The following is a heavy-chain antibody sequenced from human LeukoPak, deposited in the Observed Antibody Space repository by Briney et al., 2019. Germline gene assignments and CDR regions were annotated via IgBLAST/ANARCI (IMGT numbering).Heavy chain of an antibody. V-gene: IGHV3-33*08. CDR2: IWYDGSNK. J-gene: IGHJ4*02. Sequence: GGSLRLSCAASGFTFSSYGMHWVRQAPGKGLEWGGLIWYDGSNKYYADSVKGRFTISRDNSKNTLYLQMNSLRAEDTAVYYCARGGYRSHFDYWGQGTLVTVSS. CDR1: GFTFSSYG. D-gene: IGHD3-16*02. CDR3: ARGGYRSHFDY.